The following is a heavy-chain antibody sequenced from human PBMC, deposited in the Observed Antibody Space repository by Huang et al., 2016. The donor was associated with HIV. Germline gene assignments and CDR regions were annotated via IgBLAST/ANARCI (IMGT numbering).Heavy chain of an antibody. J-gene: IGHJ4*02. CDR3: ARGSRQGKYYYGSGTAY. CDR2: IKSDGSST. CDR1: GFTFSSYW. Sequence: EVQLVESGGGLVKPGGSLRLSCAASGFTFSSYWMHWVRQVPGKGLVWVSQIKSDGSSTSYADSVKGRFTSSRDNAKHTLYLQMNSLRAEDTAVYYCARGSRQGKYYYGSGTAYWGQGTLVTVSS. D-gene: IGHD3-10*01. V-gene: IGHV3-74*01.